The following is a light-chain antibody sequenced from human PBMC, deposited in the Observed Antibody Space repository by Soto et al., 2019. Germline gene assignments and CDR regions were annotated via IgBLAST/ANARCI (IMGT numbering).Light chain of an antibody. CDR1: SSNIGAGYD. J-gene: IGLJ1*01. Sequence: QSVLTQPPSVSGAPGQRVTISCTGSSSNIGAGYDVHWYQQLPGTAPKLLIYGNSNRPSGVPVRFSGSKSGTSASLAITGLQAEDEADYYCQSYDSSLSGRGDVFGTGTKLTVL. V-gene: IGLV1-40*01. CDR3: QSYDSSLSGRGDV. CDR2: GNS.